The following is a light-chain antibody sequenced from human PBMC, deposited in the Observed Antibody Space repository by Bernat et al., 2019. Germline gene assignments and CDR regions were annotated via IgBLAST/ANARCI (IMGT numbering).Light chain of an antibody. CDR2: DAS. CDR3: QQRNNWVT. V-gene: IGKV3-11*01. CDR1: QSVSSY. J-gene: IGKJ4*01. Sequence: EIVLTQSPATLSLSPGERATLSCRASQSVSSYLAWYQHKPGRAPRLLIYDASNSATGIPARFRASGSGTDFTLTISSLEPEDFAVYYCQQRNNWVTFGGGTKVEIK.